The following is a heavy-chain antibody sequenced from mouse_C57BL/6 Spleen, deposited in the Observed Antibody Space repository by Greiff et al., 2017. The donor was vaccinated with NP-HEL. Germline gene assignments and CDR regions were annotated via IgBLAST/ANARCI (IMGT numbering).Heavy chain of an antibody. D-gene: IGHD3-2*02. J-gene: IGHJ3*01. CDR3: AIDSSGPFAY. V-gene: IGHV1-82*01. Sequence: LEESGPELVKPGASVKISCKASGYAFSSSWMNWVKQRPGKGLEWIGRIYPGDGDTNYNGKFKGKATLTADKSSSTAYMQLSSLTSEDSAVYFCAIDSSGPFAYWGQGTLVTVSA. CDR2: IYPGDGDT. CDR1: GYAFSSSW.